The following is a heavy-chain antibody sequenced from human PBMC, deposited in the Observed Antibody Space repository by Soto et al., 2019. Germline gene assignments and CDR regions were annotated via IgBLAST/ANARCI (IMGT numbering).Heavy chain of an antibody. J-gene: IGHJ4*02. Sequence: SLTCTVSGDSMTKYYWSWIRQPAGKGLEWIGRIWTSGSTNYNPSLKSRVTMSIDTSNKHFSLSLKTVTAADTAVYYCARTVGAADYFDFWGQGALVTVS. CDR3: ARTVGAADYFDF. V-gene: IGHV4-4*07. CDR1: GDSMTKYY. CDR2: IWTSGST. D-gene: IGHD1-26*01.